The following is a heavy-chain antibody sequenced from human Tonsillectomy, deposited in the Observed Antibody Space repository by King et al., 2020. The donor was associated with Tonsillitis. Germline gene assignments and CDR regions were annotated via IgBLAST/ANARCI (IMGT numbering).Heavy chain of an antibody. CDR3: ARLGPYCGGGSCRPTHYYYYMDV. Sequence: HVQLQQWGAGLLKPSETLSLTCAVYGGSFSGYYWSWIRQPPGKGLEWIGEINHSGSTNYNPSLKSRVTISVDTTKNQFSLKLSSVTAADTAVYYCARLGPYCGGGSCRPTHYYYYMDVWGKGTTVTVSS. CDR2: INHSGST. D-gene: IGHD2-15*01. J-gene: IGHJ6*03. CDR1: GGSFSGYY. V-gene: IGHV4-34*01.